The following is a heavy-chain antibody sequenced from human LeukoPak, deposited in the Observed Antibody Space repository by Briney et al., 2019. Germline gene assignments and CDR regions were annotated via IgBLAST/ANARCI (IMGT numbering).Heavy chain of an antibody. J-gene: IGHJ3*02. CDR2: INPNSGGT. Sequence: GASVKVSCKASGYTFTSYYMHWVRQAPGQGLEWMGWINPNSGGTNYAQKFQGWVTMTRDTSISTAYMELSRLRSDDTAVYYCARNRAGSGYYLSFDIWGQGTMVTVSS. V-gene: IGHV1-2*04. CDR3: ARNRAGSGYYLSFDI. D-gene: IGHD3-22*01. CDR1: GYTFTSYY.